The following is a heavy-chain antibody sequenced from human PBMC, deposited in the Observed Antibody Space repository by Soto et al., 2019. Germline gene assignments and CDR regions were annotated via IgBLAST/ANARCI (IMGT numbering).Heavy chain of an antibody. CDR3: ARYPGSADIVVVPAAIDY. CDR1: GGSISSSSYY. Sequence: SETLSLTCTVAGGSISSSSYYWGWIRQPPGKGLEWIGCIYYSGSTYYNPSLKSRVTISVDTSKNQFSLKLSSVTAADTAVYYCARYPGSADIVVVPAAIDYWGQGTLVTVSS. J-gene: IGHJ4*02. CDR2: IYYSGST. D-gene: IGHD2-2*01. V-gene: IGHV4-39*01.